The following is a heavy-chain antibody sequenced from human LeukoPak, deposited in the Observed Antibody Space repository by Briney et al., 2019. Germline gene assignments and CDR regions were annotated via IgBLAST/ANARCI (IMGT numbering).Heavy chain of an antibody. CDR1: GFTFSTYT. CDR2: ISSGSTFI. V-gene: IGHV3-21*01. Sequence: GGSLRLSCAASGFTFSTYTMNWVRQAPGKGLEWVSSISSGSTFIYYADSVKGRFTISRDNAKNSLYLQMNSLRAEDTAVYYCASGFATAMVTRYFDYWGQGTLVTVSS. CDR3: ASGFATAMVTRYFDY. J-gene: IGHJ4*02. D-gene: IGHD5-18*01.